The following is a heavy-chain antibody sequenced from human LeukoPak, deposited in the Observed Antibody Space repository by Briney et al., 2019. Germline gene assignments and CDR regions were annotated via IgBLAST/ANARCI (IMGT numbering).Heavy chain of an antibody. J-gene: IGHJ5*02. V-gene: IGHV4-59*08. Sequence: SETLSLTCTVSVGSISSYYWSWIRQPPGRGLEGIGYIYYSGSTNYNPSLKSRVTISVDTSKNQFSLKLSSVTAADTAVYYCARFSGSYSWFDPWGQGTLVTVSS. CDR1: VGSISSYY. CDR3: ARFSGSYSWFDP. CDR2: IYYSGST. D-gene: IGHD1-26*01.